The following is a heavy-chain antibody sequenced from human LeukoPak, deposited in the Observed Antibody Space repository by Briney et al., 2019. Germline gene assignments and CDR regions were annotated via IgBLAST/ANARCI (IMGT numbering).Heavy chain of an antibody. D-gene: IGHD1-26*01. CDR3: ARRKRELLGYYYYGMDV. CDR2: ISAYNGNT. Sequence: ASVTVSCKASGYTFTIYGISWVRQAPGQGLEWMGWISAYNGNTNYAQKLQGRVTMTTDTSTSTAYMELRSLRSDDTAVYYCARRKRELLGYYYYGMDVWGQGTTVTVSS. CDR1: GYTFTIYG. J-gene: IGHJ6*02. V-gene: IGHV1-18*01.